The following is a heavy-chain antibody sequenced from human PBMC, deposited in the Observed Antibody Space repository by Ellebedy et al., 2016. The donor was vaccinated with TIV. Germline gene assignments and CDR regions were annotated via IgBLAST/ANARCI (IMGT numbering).Heavy chain of an antibody. Sequence: ASVKVSCXASGYGFTGYYIHWVRQAPGEGLEWMGWISPYNGNTRYAQNLQDRVTMTTDTSTSTAYLELGSLRSDDTAVYYCARKTGSQQGYYGLDVWGQGTTVTVSS. D-gene: IGHD3-10*01. CDR2: ISPYNGNT. V-gene: IGHV1-18*04. CDR1: GYGFTGYY. CDR3: ARKTGSQQGYYGLDV. J-gene: IGHJ6*02.